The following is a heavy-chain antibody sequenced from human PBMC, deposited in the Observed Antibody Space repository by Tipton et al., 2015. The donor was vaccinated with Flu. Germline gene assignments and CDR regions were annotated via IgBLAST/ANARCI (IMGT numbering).Heavy chain of an antibody. CDR1: GGSISSYY. J-gene: IGHJ4*02. CDR3: ARLSYYDVDLKNFYFDY. D-gene: IGHD3-10*02. V-gene: IGHV4-59*08. Sequence: TLSLTCTVSGGSISSYYWSWIRQTPGKGLEWIGYIYYSGSTNYNPSLKSRVTISVDTSKSQFSLMLRSVTAADTAVYYCARLSYYDVDLKNFYFDYWGQGALVTVSS. CDR2: IYYSGST.